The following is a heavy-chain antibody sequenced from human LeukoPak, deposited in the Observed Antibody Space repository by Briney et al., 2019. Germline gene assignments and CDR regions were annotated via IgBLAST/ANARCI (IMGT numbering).Heavy chain of an antibody. V-gene: IGHV3-7*03. D-gene: IGHD6-13*01. CDR2: IRQDGDTK. J-gene: IGHJ4*02. CDR1: GFPFNAYW. CDR3: ARALPYGTTWYGRSDF. Sequence: GGSLRLSCAASGFPFNAYWMNWVRQAPGKGLEWVANIRQDGDTKYYVDSVKGRFTISRDNAMNSLYLQMNSLIAEDTAIYYCARALPYGTTWYGRSDFWGQGTLVTVSS.